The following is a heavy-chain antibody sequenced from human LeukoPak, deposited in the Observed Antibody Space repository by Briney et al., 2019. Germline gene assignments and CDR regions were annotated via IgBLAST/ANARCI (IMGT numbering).Heavy chain of an antibody. Sequence: ASVTVSCKASGYIFSSYGISWVRQAPGQGLEYMGWISAYNGNTNYAQKLQGRVTMTTDTSTSTAYVELRSLRSDDAAVYYCAREGYCSGGRCYYYYYGMDVWGQGTTVTVAS. CDR3: AREGYCSGGRCYYYYYGMDV. CDR1: GYIFSSYG. CDR2: ISAYNGNT. J-gene: IGHJ6*02. V-gene: IGHV1-18*01. D-gene: IGHD2-15*01.